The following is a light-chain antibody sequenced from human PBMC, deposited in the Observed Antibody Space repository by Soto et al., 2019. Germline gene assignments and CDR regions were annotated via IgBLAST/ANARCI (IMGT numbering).Light chain of an antibody. CDR1: TSNIGNNF. J-gene: IGLJ2*01. CDR2: RTD. V-gene: IGLV1-47*01. Sequence: QSVLTQAPSASETPGQRVTISCSGRTSNIGNNFVYWYQQLPGAARRLLMYRTDKRPTGVPDRCSGSKSGTSASLAISGLRSEDEAVYHCATWDDTLSGPVFGGGTKVTVL. CDR3: ATWDDTLSGPV.